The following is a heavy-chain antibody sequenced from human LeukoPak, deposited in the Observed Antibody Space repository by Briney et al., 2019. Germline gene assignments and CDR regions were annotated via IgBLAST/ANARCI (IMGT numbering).Heavy chain of an antibody. Sequence: EASVKVSSKASGYTFTSYDINWVRQATGQGLEWMGWMNPNSSNTGYAQKFQGRVTMTRNTSISTAYMELSSLRSEDTAVYYCATNILVRDIINWFDPWGQGTLVTVSS. D-gene: IGHD3-10*01. V-gene: IGHV1-8*01. CDR3: ATNILVRDIINWFDP. CDR1: GYTFTSYD. CDR2: MNPNSSNT. J-gene: IGHJ5*02.